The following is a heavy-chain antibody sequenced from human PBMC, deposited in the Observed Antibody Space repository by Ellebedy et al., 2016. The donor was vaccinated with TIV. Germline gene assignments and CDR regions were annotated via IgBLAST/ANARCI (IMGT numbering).Heavy chain of an antibody. CDR1: GFTFTSSW. CDR2: IFPADSET. J-gene: IGHJ4*02. CDR3: ARSPKIATLGPYYFDY. D-gene: IGHD2-21*01. Sequence: PGGSLRLSCKASGFTFTSSWIGWVRQKPGKGLEWMGVIFPADSETRYSPSFQGRVTISADKSTRTAHLHLTSLRASDTAVYYCARSPKIATLGPYYFDYWGQGSLVAVSS. V-gene: IGHV5-51*01.